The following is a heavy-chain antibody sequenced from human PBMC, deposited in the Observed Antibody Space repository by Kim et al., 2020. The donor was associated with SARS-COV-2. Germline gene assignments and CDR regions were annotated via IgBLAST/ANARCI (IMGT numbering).Heavy chain of an antibody. D-gene: IGHD2-2*01. CDR3: ARGPYCSSTSCYGRGAFDI. V-gene: IGHV1-18*04. Sequence: ASVKVSCKASGYTFTSYGISWVRQAPGQGLEWMGWISAYNGNTNYAQKLQGRVTMTTHTSTSTAYMELRSMRSDDTAVYYCARGPYCSSTSCYGRGAFDIWGQGTMVTGSS. CDR2: ISAYNGNT. J-gene: IGHJ3*02. CDR1: GYTFTSYG.